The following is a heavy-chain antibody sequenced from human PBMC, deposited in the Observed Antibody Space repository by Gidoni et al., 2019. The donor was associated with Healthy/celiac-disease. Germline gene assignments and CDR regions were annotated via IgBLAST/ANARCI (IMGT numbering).Heavy chain of an antibody. CDR2: INWNSGSI. D-gene: IGHD1-26*01. V-gene: IGHV3-9*01. Sequence: EVQLVESGGGLVQPGRSLRLSCAASGFPFDDYAMHWVRQAPGKGLELVSGINWNSGSIGYADSVKGRFTISKDNAKNSLYLQMNSLRAEDTALYSCAKDIFGWELLKFSAFDIWGQGTMVTVSS. CDR3: AKDIFGWELLKFSAFDI. J-gene: IGHJ3*02. CDR1: GFPFDDYA.